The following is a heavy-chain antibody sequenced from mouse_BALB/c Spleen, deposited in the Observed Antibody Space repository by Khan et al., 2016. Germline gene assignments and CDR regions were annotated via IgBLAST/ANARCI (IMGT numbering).Heavy chain of an antibody. Sequence: EVKLLESGGGLVQPGGSLKLSCAASGFDFSRYWMSWVRKAPGKGLEWIGEINPDSSTINYTPSLKDKFIISRDNGKNTLYQQMRKLRSEDTALYYCSRHDYGSSGYFDVWGAGTTVTVSS. CDR1: GFDFSRYW. J-gene: IGHJ1*01. CDR2: INPDSSTI. D-gene: IGHD1-1*01. V-gene: IGHV4-1*02. CDR3: SRHDYGSSGYFDV.